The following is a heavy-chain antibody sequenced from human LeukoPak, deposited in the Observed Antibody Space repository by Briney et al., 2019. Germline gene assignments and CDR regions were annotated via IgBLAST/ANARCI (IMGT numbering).Heavy chain of an antibody. D-gene: IGHD2-21*01. V-gene: IGHV4-30-2*01. J-gene: IGHJ4*02. CDR2: INHSGST. Sequence: SQTLSLTCTVSGGSISSGGYYWSWIRQPPGKGLEWIGEINHSGSTNYNPSLKSRVTISVDTSKNQFSLKLSSVTAADTVVYYCARGVFPDYWGQGTLVTVSS. CDR3: ARGVFPDY. CDR1: GGSISSGGYY.